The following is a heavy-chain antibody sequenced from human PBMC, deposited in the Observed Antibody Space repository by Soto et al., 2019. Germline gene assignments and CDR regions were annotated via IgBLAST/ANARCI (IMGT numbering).Heavy chain of an antibody. CDR3: ARDLNYGLFDY. V-gene: IGHV3-48*01. CDR1: GFTFSSYS. J-gene: IGHJ4*02. CDR2: ISSSSSTI. Sequence: EVQLVESGGGLVQPGGSLRLSCAASGFTFSSYSMNWVRQAPGKGLEWVSYISSSSSTIYYAASVKGRFTISRANAKNSLSLQMNSLRAEDTAVYYCARDLNYGLFDYWGQGTLVTVSS. D-gene: IGHD4-17*01.